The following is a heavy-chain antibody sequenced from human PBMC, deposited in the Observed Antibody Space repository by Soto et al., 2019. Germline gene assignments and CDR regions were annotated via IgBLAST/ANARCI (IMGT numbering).Heavy chain of an antibody. CDR3: ARHDLGYCSGGSCYRVGFDY. CDR2: IYYSGST. Sequence: QVQLQESGPGLVKPSETLSLTCTVSGGSISSYYWSWIRQPPGKGLEWIVYIYYSGSTNYNPSLESGVPFSVDTSKNQCSLKLRSVTAADTAVYYCARHDLGYCSGGSCYRVGFDYWGQGTLVTVSS. V-gene: IGHV4-59*08. J-gene: IGHJ4*02. CDR1: GGSISSYY. D-gene: IGHD2-15*01.